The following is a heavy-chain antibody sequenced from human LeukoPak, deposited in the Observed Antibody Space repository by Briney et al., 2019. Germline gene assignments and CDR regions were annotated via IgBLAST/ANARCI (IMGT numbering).Heavy chain of an antibody. D-gene: IGHD4-11*01. CDR1: GGSISSYY. Sequence: SETLSLTCTVSGGSISSYYWSWIRQPAGKGLEWIGRICTSGSTNYNPSLKSRVTMSVDTSKNQFSLKLSSVTAADTAVYYCARALTTLYYYYMDVWGKGTTVTVSS. CDR2: ICTSGST. V-gene: IGHV4-4*07. J-gene: IGHJ6*03. CDR3: ARALTTLYYYYMDV.